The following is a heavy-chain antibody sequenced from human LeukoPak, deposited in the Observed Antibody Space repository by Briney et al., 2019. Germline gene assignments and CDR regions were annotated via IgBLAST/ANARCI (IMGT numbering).Heavy chain of an antibody. J-gene: IGHJ4*02. D-gene: IGHD3-16*01. Sequence: ASVKVSCKASGYTFTNYYIHCMRQAPGQGLEWMGVILPGGGSTSYAQKFQGRVTMTRDMSTNTVYMVLSSLRSEDTAVYYCARSSFLWYFDSWGQGTLVTVSS. CDR2: ILPGGGST. CDR1: GYTFTNYY. CDR3: ARSSFLWYFDS. V-gene: IGHV1-46*01.